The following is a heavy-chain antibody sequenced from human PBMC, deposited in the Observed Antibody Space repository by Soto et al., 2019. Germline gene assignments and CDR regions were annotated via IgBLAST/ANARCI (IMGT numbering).Heavy chain of an antibody. CDR2: ISSTGNYI. Sequence: EVQLVESGGGLVKPGGSLRLSCAASGFTFSSYSMNWVRQAPGKGLEWVSSISSTGNYIYYADSVKGRFTISRDNAKESLYLQMNSLRAEDTAVYHCAREDASQSFDYWGQGTLVTVSS. CDR1: GFTFSSYS. J-gene: IGHJ4*02. D-gene: IGHD6-6*01. V-gene: IGHV3-21*01. CDR3: AREDASQSFDY.